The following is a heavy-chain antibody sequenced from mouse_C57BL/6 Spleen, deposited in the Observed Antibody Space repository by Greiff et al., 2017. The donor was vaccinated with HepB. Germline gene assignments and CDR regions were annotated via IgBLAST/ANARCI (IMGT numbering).Heavy chain of an antibody. CDR3: ARYDSLYYYAMDY. Sequence: EVKLVESGPGLVKPSQSLSLTCSVTGYSITSGYYWNWIRQFPGNKLEWMGYISYDGSNNYNPSLKNRISITRDTSKNQFFLKLNSVTTEDTATYYCARYDSLYYYAMDYWGQGTSVTVSS. J-gene: IGHJ4*01. D-gene: IGHD2-4*01. V-gene: IGHV3-6*01. CDR1: GYSITSGYY. CDR2: ISYDGSN.